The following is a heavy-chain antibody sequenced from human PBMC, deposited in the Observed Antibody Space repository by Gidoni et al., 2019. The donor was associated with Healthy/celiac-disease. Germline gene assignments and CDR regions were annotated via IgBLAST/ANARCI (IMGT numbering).Heavy chain of an antibody. J-gene: IGHJ4*02. V-gene: IGHV3-7*01. Sequence: EVQLVESGGGLVQPGGALRLSCAAPGFTLSSYWMSWVRQAPGKGLEGVANIKQDGSEKYYVDSVKGRFTISRDNAKNSLYLQMNSLRAEDTAVYYCARAPAYFDYWGQGTLVTVSS. CDR1: GFTLSSYW. CDR2: IKQDGSEK. CDR3: ARAPAYFDY.